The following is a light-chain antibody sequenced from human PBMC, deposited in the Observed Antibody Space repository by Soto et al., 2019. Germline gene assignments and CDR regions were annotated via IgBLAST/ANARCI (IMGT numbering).Light chain of an antibody. CDR2: DVS. CDR3: SSYTSSLYV. CDR1: SSDVGGYNY. Sequence: QSALTQPASVSGSPGQSITISCTGTSSDVGGYNYVSWYQQHPGKAPKLMIYDVSNRPSGVSNRFSGSKSGNTASLTISGFHAEDEANYYCSSYTSSLYVFGTGTKLTVL. V-gene: IGLV2-14*01. J-gene: IGLJ1*01.